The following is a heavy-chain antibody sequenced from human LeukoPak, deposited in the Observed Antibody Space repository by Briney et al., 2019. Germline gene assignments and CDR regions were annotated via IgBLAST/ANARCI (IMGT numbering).Heavy chain of an antibody. CDR2: INHSGST. D-gene: IGHD6-19*01. Sequence: SETLSLTCAVYGGSFSGYYWSWIRQPPGKGLEWIGEINHSGSTNYNPSLKSRVTISVDTSKNQFSLKLSFVTAADTAVYYCARSGYSSGWSVGYWGQGTLVPVS. CDR3: ARSGYSSGWSVGY. CDR1: GGSFSGYY. J-gene: IGHJ4*02. V-gene: IGHV4-34*01.